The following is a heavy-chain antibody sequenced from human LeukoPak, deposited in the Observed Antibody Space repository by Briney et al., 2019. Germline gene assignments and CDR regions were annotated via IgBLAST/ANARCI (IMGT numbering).Heavy chain of an antibody. CDR2: IYHSGST. CDR3: ASEYSSPPRAEYFQH. J-gene: IGHJ1*01. Sequence: SQTLSLTCTVSGGSISSGGYYWSWIRQPPGKGLEWIGYIYHSGSTYYNPSLKSRVTISVDRSKNQFSLKLSSVTAADTAVYYCASEYSSPPRAEYFQHWGQGTLVAVSS. V-gene: IGHV4-30-2*01. CDR1: GGSISSGGYY. D-gene: IGHD6-13*01.